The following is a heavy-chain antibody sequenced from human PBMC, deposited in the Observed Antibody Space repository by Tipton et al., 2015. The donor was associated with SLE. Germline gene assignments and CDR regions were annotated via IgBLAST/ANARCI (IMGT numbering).Heavy chain of an antibody. CDR2: IIPIFGTA. J-gene: IGHJ1*01. Sequence: QSGAEVKKTGSSVKVSCKASGGTFSKYAISWVRQAPGQGLEWMGGIIPIFGTANYAQKFQGRVTITADESTSTAYMELSSLRSEDTAVYYCARDPGGGWLLDEYFQHWGQGTLVTVSS. CDR1: GGTFSKYA. CDR3: ARDPGGGWLLDEYFQH. V-gene: IGHV1-69*01. D-gene: IGHD6-19*01.